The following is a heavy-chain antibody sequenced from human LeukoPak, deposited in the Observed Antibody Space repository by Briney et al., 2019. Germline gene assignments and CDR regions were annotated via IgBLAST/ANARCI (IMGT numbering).Heavy chain of an antibody. Sequence: PSETLSLTCAVYGGSFSGYYWSWIRQPPGKGLEWIGEINHSGSTNYNPSLKSRVTISVDTSKNQFSLKLSSVTAADTAVYYCARVQAGYSYGYDYWGQGTLVTVSS. CDR1: GGSFSGYY. V-gene: IGHV4-34*01. D-gene: IGHD5-18*01. CDR3: ARVQAGYSYGYDY. CDR2: INHSGST. J-gene: IGHJ4*02.